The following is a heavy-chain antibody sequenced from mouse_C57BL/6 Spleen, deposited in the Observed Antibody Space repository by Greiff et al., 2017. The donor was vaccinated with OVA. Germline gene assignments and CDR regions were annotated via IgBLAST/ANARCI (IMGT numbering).Heavy chain of an antibody. Sequence: QVQLQQPGAELVKPGASVKLSCKASGYTFTSYWMHWVKQRPGRGLEWIGRIDPNSGGTKYNEKFKSKATLTVDKPSSTAYMQRSSLTSEDSAVYYCARERSNYGYYAMDYWGQGTSVTVSS. CDR3: ARERSNYGYYAMDY. D-gene: IGHD2-5*01. CDR2: IDPNSGGT. J-gene: IGHJ4*01. V-gene: IGHV1-72*01. CDR1: GYTFTSYW.